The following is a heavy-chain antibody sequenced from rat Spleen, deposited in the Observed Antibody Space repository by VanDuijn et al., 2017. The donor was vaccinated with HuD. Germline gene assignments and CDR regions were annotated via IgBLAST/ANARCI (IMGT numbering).Heavy chain of an antibody. CDR3: ARGRLFDY. V-gene: IGHV5-29*01. J-gene: IGHJ2*01. Sequence: EVQLVESDGGLVQPGRSLKLSCAASGFTFSDYYMAWVRQAPTKGLEWVATISYDGSSTYYRDSVKGRFTISRDNAKSTLYLQMDSLRSEDTATYYCARGRLFDYWGQGVMVTVSS. CDR2: ISYDGSST. CDR1: GFTFSDYY.